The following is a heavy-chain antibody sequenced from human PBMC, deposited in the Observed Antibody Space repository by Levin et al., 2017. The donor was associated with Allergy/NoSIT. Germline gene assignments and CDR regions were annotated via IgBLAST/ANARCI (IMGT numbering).Heavy chain of an antibody. V-gene: IGHV4-39*01. CDR3: VRHGGICSRTTCYIPMIYHYYGLDV. CDR1: GGSIYIDSYY. CDR2: IFYSGDA. J-gene: IGHJ6*02. D-gene: IGHD2-2*02. Sequence: PSETLSLTCTVSGGSIYIDSYYWGWIRQAPGTGLEWVGSIFYSGDASYNPSLRSRVTISLHTSKNQFSLKLTSVTAADAAVYYCVRHGGICSRTTCYIPMIYHYYGLDVWGQGTTVTVSS.